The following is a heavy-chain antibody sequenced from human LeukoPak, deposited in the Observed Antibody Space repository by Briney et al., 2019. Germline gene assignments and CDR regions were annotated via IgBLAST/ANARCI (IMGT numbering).Heavy chain of an antibody. Sequence: GGSLRLSCAASGFTFDDYAMHWVRQAPGKGLGWVSGISWNSGSIGYADSVKGRFTISRDNAKNSLYLQMNSLRAEDTALYYCAKDIGDYWGQGTLVTVSS. CDR2: ISWNSGSI. CDR3: AKDIGDY. V-gene: IGHV3-9*01. CDR1: GFTFDDYA. D-gene: IGHD3-10*01. J-gene: IGHJ4*02.